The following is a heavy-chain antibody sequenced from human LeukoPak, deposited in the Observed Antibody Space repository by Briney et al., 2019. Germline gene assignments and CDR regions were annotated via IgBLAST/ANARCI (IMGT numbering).Heavy chain of an antibody. CDR2: IYPGDSDT. V-gene: IGHV5-51*01. Sequence: PGESLKISCKGSGYRFISYWIGWVRQMPGKGLEWMGMIYPGDSDTRYSPAFQGQVTISADKSISTGYLQWSSLKASDTAMYYCARRQAGFDFWGQGTLVTVSS. CDR1: GYRFISYW. CDR3: ARRQAGFDF. J-gene: IGHJ4*02.